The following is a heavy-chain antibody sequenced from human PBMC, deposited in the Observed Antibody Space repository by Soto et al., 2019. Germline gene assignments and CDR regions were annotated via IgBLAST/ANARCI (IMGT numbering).Heavy chain of an antibody. CDR1: GYTFTSYG. CDR2: ISAYNGNT. V-gene: IGHV1-18*01. Sequence: ASVKVSCKASGYTFTSYGISWVRQAPGQGLEWMGWISAYNGNTNYAQKLQGRVTMTTDTSTSTAYMELRSLRSDDTAVYYCARTIPARPAPYYYYMDVWGKGTTVTVSS. CDR3: ARTIPARPAPYYYYMDV. D-gene: IGHD6-6*01. J-gene: IGHJ6*03.